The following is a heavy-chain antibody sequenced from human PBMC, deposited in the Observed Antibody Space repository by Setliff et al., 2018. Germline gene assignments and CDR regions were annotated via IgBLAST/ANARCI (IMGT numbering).Heavy chain of an antibody. CDR3: ARGRGDY. Sequence: PSETLSLTCSVSGYSISSGYYWGWIRQPLGKGLEWIGSIYHNGNSYYNPSLKSRVTISVDTSKTQLSLKLNSVTAADTAVYYCARGRGDYWGQGTLVTVSS. D-gene: IGHD3-16*01. CDR2: IYHNGNS. V-gene: IGHV4-38-2*02. CDR1: GYSISSGYY. J-gene: IGHJ4*02.